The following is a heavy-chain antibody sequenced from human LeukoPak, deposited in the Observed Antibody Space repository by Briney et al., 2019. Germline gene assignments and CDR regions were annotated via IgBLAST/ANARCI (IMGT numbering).Heavy chain of an antibody. J-gene: IGHJ4*02. CDR1: GYSFTSYW. V-gene: IGHV5-51*01. Sequence: GESLKISCKGSGYSFTSYWIGWVRQMPGKGLEWMGIIYPGDSDTRYSPPFQGQVTISADKSISTAYLQWSSLKASDTAMYYCARQQLACETEHPFDYWGQGTLVTVSS. CDR2: IYPGDSDT. CDR3: ARQQLACETEHPFDY. D-gene: IGHD6-6*01.